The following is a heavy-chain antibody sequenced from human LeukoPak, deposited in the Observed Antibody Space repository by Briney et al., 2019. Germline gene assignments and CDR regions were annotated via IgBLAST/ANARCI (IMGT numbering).Heavy chain of an antibody. J-gene: IGHJ4*02. CDR1: GFTFRNFA. D-gene: IGHD3-16*01. Sequence: GGSLRLSCAASGFTFRNFAMSWVCQVPGKGLEWLSTLVVTGGATYYADSVTGRFIISRDNSKNTLYLQMNSLTVEDTAVYYCAKDDGGEYHLFDSWGQGTLVTVSS. V-gene: IGHV3-23*01. CDR2: LVVTGGAT. CDR3: AKDDGGEYHLFDS.